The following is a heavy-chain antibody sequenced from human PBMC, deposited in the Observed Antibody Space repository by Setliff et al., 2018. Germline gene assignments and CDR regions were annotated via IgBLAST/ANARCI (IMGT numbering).Heavy chain of an antibody. CDR2: IYYSGGT. D-gene: IGHD2-2*01. V-gene: IGHV4-59*08. CDR1: GDSIKRGY. J-gene: IGHJ4*02. CDR3: AMYQPKKFDY. Sequence: SETLSLTCTVSGDSIKRGYWNWIRQSPGKGLEWIGNIYYSGGTNYNPSVKSRVTISIDTPKNQLYLRLSSVTAADTAVYYCAMYQPKKFDYWGQGTLVTVSS.